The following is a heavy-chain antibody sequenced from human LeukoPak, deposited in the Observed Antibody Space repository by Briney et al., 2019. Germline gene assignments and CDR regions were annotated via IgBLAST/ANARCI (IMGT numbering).Heavy chain of an antibody. J-gene: IGHJ5*02. V-gene: IGHV6-1*01. CDR2: TYYRSTWYN. CDR1: GDIVSSNSVT. D-gene: IGHD2-2*01. Sequence: SQTLSLTCAISGDIVSSNSVTWHWLRQSPSRGLEWLGRTYYRSTWYNDYAVSVRGRITVNPDTSKNQFSLHLNSVTPEDTAVYYCARRLTQYDCFDPWGQGILVTVSS. CDR3: ARRLTQYDCFDP.